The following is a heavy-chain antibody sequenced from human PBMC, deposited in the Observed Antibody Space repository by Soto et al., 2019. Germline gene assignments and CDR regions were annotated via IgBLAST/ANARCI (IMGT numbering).Heavy chain of an antibody. V-gene: IGHV1-18*01. CDR3: ARSDIVVVPAAIDRAFDI. J-gene: IGHJ3*02. Sequence: ASVKVSCKASGYTFTSYGISWVRQAPGQGLEWMGWISAYNGNTNYAQKLQGRVTMTTDTSTSTAYMELRSLRSDDTAVYYCARSDIVVVPAAIDRAFDIWGQGTMVTV. CDR1: GYTFTSYG. CDR2: ISAYNGNT. D-gene: IGHD2-2*01.